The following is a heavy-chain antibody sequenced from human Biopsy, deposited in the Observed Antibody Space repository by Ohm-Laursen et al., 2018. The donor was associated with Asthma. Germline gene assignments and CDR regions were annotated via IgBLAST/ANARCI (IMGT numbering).Heavy chain of an antibody. CDR1: GGSINNFY. J-gene: IGHJ5*02. CDR3: ARTTYGHDGFDP. Sequence: GTLSLTCTVSGGSINNFYWSWIRQPPGKGLESIGHVYYSGSTNYNPSLKGRVSISLDTSKNQFSLSLTSVTAADTAVYYCARTTYGHDGFDPWGQGTLVTVSS. V-gene: IGHV4-59*12. CDR2: VYYSGST. D-gene: IGHD4-17*01.